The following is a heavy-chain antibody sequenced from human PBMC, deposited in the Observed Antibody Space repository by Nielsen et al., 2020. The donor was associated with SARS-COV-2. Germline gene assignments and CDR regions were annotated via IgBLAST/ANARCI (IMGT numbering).Heavy chain of an antibody. Sequence: GGSLRLSCAASGFTFSSYAMHWVRQAPGKGLEWVAVISYDGSNKYYADSVKGRFTISRDNSKNTLYLQMNSLRAEDTAVYYCARDSGGDYDFTDPFPYYYYYGMDVWGQGTTVTVSS. D-gene: IGHD5-12*01. CDR1: GFTFSSYA. CDR3: ARDSGGDYDFTDPFPYYYYYGMDV. V-gene: IGHV3-30*04. CDR2: ISYDGSNK. J-gene: IGHJ6*02.